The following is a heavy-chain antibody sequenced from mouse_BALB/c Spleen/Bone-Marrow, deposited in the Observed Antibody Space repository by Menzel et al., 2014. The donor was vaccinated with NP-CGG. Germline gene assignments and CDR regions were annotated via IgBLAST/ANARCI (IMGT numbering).Heavy chain of an antibody. V-gene: IGHV14-3*02. CDR3: ASYYYGSSSFAY. J-gene: IGHJ3*01. CDR2: IDPANGNT. Sequence: VQLQQSGAELVKPGDSVKLSCTATGFNIKDTYMHWVKQRPEQGLEWIGRIDPANGNTKYDPKFQGKATITADTSSNTAYLQLSSLTSEDTAVYYCASYYYGSSSFAYWDQGTLVTVSA. CDR1: GFNIKDTY. D-gene: IGHD1-1*01.